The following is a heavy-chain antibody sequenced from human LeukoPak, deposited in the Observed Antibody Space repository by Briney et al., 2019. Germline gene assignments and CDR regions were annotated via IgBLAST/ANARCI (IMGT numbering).Heavy chain of an antibody. CDR2: IYPGDSDT. V-gene: IGHV5-51*01. CDR3: ARDYYDSSGYYSPFDY. Sequence: GESLKISCKGSGYSFTSYWNGWVRQMPGKGLEWMGIIYPGDSDTRYSPSFQGQVTISADKSISTAYLQWSSLKASDTAMYYCARDYYDSSGYYSPFDYWGQGTLVTVSS. J-gene: IGHJ4*02. CDR1: GYSFTSYW. D-gene: IGHD3-22*01.